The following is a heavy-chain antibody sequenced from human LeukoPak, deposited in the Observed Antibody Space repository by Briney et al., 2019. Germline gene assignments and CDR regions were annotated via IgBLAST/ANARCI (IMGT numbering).Heavy chain of an antibody. V-gene: IGHV3-23*01. J-gene: IGHJ4*02. CDR3: AKERNGWYFDY. CDR2: ISGSGDGI. Sequence: GGSMRLSCAGSGFTFSSYAMSWVRKAPEKGMEWVSAISGSGDGIHYADSVKGRFTISRDNSKNTVYLQMNSLRVDDTAVYYCAKERNGWYFDYWGLGTLVTVSS. D-gene: IGHD6-19*01. CDR1: GFTFSSYA.